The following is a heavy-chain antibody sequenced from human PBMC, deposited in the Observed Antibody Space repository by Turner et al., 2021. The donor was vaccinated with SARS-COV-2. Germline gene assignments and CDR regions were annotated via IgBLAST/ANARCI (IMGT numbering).Heavy chain of an antibody. CDR3: TGGIAGDS. D-gene: IGHD6-13*01. Sequence: EVQLVESGGGLVQPGRSLRLSCTASGFTFGNYGMSWFRQAPGKGLEWVSFIRSKSYGGTTEYAASVKGRFTISRDDSKIIAYLQMNSLKTEDTAVYYCTGGIAGDSWGQGTLVTVSS. CDR2: IRSKSYGGTT. CDR1: GFTFGNYG. J-gene: IGHJ4*02. V-gene: IGHV3-49*03.